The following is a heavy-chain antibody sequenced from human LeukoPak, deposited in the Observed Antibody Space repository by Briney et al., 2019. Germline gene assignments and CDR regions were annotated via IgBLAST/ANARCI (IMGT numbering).Heavy chain of an antibody. CDR1: GFTFSSYG. CDR3: ARDYYYDSSDYSY. J-gene: IGHJ4*02. Sequence: PGGSLRLSCAASGFTFSSYGMHWVRQAPGKGLEWVAVIWYDGSNKYYADSVKGRFTISRDNSKNTVYLQMNSLRAEDTAVYYCARDYYYDSSDYSYWGQGTLVTVSS. D-gene: IGHD3-22*01. CDR2: IWYDGSNK. V-gene: IGHV3-33*08.